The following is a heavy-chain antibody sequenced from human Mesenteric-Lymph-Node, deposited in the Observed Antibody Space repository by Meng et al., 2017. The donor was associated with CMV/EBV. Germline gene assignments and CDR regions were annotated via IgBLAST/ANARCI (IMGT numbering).Heavy chain of an antibody. J-gene: IGHJ4*02. D-gene: IGHD3-10*01. CDR3: VRDWGGMGGCDY. CDR2: IKEDGNEK. V-gene: IGHV3-7*01. Sequence: GESLKISCAASGFTFSNYWMSWVRQAPGKGLEWVANIKEDGNEKYYVDSVKGRFTISRDNARNSVYLQMNSLRAEDTAVYYCVRDWGGMGGCDYWGQGTLVTVSS. CDR1: GFTFSNYW.